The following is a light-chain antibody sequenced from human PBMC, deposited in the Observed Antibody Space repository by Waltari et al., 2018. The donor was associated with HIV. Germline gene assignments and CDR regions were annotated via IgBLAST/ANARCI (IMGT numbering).Light chain of an antibody. CDR2: GNR. J-gene: IGLJ2*01. Sequence: QSVLTQPPSVSGAPGQRVTISCTGSSSNIGAGYDVHWYPQLPGTAPKLLICGNRFRPSGGPDRSSGSKSGTSAARAITGLQAEDEADYYCQSYDSSLSGVVFGGGTKLTVL. CDR3: QSYDSSLSGVV. CDR1: SSNIGAGYD. V-gene: IGLV1-40*01.